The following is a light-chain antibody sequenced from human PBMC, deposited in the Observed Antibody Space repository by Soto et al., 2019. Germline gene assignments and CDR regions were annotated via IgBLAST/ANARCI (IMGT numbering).Light chain of an antibody. CDR2: GAS. CDR3: QEYNNWPPGT. J-gene: IGKJ2*02. Sequence: EIVMTQSPATLSVSPGERATLSCRASQSVSSNLAWYQQEPGQAPRLLIYGASTRATGIPARFSGGGSGTEFTLTISSLQSEDFAVYYCQEYNNWPPGTFGQGTKLEIK. V-gene: IGKV3-15*01. CDR1: QSVSSN.